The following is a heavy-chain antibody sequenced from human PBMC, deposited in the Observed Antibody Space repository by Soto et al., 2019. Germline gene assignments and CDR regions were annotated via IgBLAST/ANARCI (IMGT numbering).Heavy chain of an antibody. CDR2: TYYRSKWYN. V-gene: IGHV6-1*01. J-gene: IGHJ4*02. CDR3: ARGGGSSSSGEFDY. D-gene: IGHD6-6*01. Sequence: SQTLSLTCAISGDSVSSNSAAWNWIRQSPSRGLEWPGRTYYRSKWYNDYAVSVKSRITINPDTSKNQFSLQLNSVTPEDTAVYYCARGGGSSSSGEFDYWGQGTLVTVSS. CDR1: GDSVSSNSAA.